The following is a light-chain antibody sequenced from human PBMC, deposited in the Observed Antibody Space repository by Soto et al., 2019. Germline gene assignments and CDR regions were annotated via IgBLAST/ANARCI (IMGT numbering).Light chain of an antibody. CDR2: EVT. Sequence: QSALTQPASVSGSPGQSITISCTGTSRDVGAYNYVSWYQHHPGKAPKLMIYEVTNRPSGVSNRFSGSKSGNTASLTISGLQAEDEADYYCNSYTTNSNRVFGTGTKVTVL. V-gene: IGLV2-14*01. CDR1: SRDVGAYNY. J-gene: IGLJ1*01. CDR3: NSYTTNSNRV.